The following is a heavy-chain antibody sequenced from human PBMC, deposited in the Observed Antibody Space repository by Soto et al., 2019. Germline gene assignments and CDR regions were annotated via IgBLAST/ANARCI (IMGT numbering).Heavy chain of an antibody. CDR1: GFSFSTYE. D-gene: IGHD6-6*01. Sequence: RLSCAASGFSFSTYEMNWVRQAPGKGLEWVSYISKSGIDIYYADSVKGRFTISRDNANNSLYLQMNSLRAEDTAVYYCAPRKYRSFNIGAFDICGQGTMVTV. CDR3: APRKYRSFNIGAFDI. CDR2: ISKSGIDI. J-gene: IGHJ3*02. V-gene: IGHV3-48*03.